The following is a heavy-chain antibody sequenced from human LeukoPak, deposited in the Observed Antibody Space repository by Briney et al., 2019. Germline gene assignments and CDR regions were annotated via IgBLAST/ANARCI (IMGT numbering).Heavy chain of an antibody. CDR2: IWYDGSPK. D-gene: IGHD5-24*01. Sequence: PGWAVTVSCVASGFTFHSYVIQWVRQAPGKGLEGVAVIWYDGSPKYYRGSVKRRFTISRDNSKNSVYLQMNSLRVEDAAIYCCAKADGHYYFDYWGQGTLVTVSS. CDR1: GFTFHSYV. J-gene: IGHJ4*02. V-gene: IGHV3-33*06. CDR3: AKADGHYYFDY.